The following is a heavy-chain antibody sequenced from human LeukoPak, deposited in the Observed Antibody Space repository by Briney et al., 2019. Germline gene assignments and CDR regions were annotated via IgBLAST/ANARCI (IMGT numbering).Heavy chain of an antibody. CDR3: ARDNLDSSGLDY. Sequence: SETLCLTCTVSGGSISSYYWSWIRQPPGKGLEWIGYIYYSGSTNYNPSLKSRVTISVDTSKNQFSLKLSSVTAADTAVYYCARDNLDSSGLDYWGQGTLVTVSS. D-gene: IGHD6-19*01. CDR1: GGSISSYY. J-gene: IGHJ4*02. CDR2: IYYSGST. V-gene: IGHV4-59*01.